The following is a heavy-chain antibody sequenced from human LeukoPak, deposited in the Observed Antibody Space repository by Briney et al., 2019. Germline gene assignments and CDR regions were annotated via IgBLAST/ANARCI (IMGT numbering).Heavy chain of an antibody. Sequence: ASVKVSCKASGYTFTSYDINWVRQATGQGLEWMGWMNPNSGNTGYAQKFQGRVTMTRNTSISTAYMELSRLRSDDTAVYYCARRMAARSYYYYYYYMDVWGKGTTVTVSS. CDR1: GYTFTSYD. CDR2: MNPNSGNT. V-gene: IGHV1-8*01. D-gene: IGHD6-6*01. J-gene: IGHJ6*03. CDR3: ARRMAARSYYYYYYYMDV.